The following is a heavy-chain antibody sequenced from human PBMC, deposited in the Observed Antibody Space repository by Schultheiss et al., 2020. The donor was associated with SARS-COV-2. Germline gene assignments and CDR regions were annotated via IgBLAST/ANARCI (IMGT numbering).Heavy chain of an antibody. V-gene: IGHV3-30-3*01. J-gene: IGHJ4*02. Sequence: GGSLRLSCAASGFTFSTYAMNWVRQAPGKGLEWVAVISFDGSNKYYADPVKGRFTISRDNAKNSLYLQMNSLRAEDTAMYYCASSYCGGECGPAAADYWGLGTLVTVSS. CDR2: ISFDGSNK. CDR3: ASSYCGGECGPAAADY. D-gene: IGHD2-21*01. CDR1: GFTFSTYA.